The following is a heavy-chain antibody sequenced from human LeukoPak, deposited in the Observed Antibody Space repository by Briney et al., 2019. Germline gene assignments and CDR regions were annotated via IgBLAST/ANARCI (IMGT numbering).Heavy chain of an antibody. D-gene: IGHD5-24*01. V-gene: IGHV3-9*01. Sequence: PGRSLRLSCAASGFNFDEYAMHWVRQAPGKGLEWVSSISWDSNGIDYADSLKGRFTISRDNAKNSLYLQMNSLRAEDTAVYYCARGDGYNSYYFDYWGQGTLVTVSS. CDR3: ARGDGYNSYYFDY. J-gene: IGHJ4*02. CDR1: GFNFDEYA. CDR2: ISWDSNGI.